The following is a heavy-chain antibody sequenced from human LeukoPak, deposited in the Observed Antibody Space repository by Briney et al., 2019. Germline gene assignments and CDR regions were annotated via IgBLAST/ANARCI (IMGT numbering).Heavy chain of an antibody. CDR1: GYSISSGYY. J-gene: IGHJ4*02. V-gene: IGHV4-38-2*02. CDR2: IYHSGST. CDR3: ARERANRLDY. Sequence: SETLSLTCTVSGYSISSGYYWGWIRQPPGKGLEWIGSIYHSGSTYYNPSLKSRVTISVDTSKSQFSLKLSSVTAADTAVYYCARERANRLDYWGQGTLVTVSS. D-gene: IGHD1-14*01.